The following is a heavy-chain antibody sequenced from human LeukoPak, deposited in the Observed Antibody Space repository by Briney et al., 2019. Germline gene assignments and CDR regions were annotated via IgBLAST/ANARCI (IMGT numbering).Heavy chain of an antibody. CDR1: GFTFSTYS. CDR3: TKDPGHVLRSFDYSEY. CDR2: ISSNSRYI. V-gene: IGHV3-21*01. D-gene: IGHD3-9*01. Sequence: PGGSLRLSCAASGFTFSTYSMNWVRQAPGKGLEWVSSISSNSRYIYYAESVKGRFTISRDNARSSLFLQMNSLRAEDTAVYYCTKDPGHVLRSFDYSEYWGQGTRVTVSS. J-gene: IGHJ4*02.